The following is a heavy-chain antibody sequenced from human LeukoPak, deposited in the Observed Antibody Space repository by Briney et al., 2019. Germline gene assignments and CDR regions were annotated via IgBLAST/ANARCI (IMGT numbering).Heavy chain of an antibody. D-gene: IGHD6-19*01. J-gene: IGHJ4*02. CDR2: VDPEDGET. V-gene: IGHV1-69-2*01. CDR1: GYTFTDYY. Sequence: ASVKISCKASGYTFTDYYMHWVQQAPGTGLEWMGRVDPEDGETIYAEKFQGRVTITADTSTDTAYMELSSLRSEDTAVYYCATVDGIAVAATYYWGQGTLVTVSS. CDR3: ATVDGIAVAATYY.